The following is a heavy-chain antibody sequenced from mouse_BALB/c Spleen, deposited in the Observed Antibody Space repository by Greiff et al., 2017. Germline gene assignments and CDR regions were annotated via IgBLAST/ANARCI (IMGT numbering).Heavy chain of an antibody. D-gene: IGHD2-1*01. V-gene: IGHV5-17*02. CDR1: GFTFSSFG. Sequence: EVKLVESGGGLVQPGGSRKLSCAASGFTFSSFGMHWVRQASEKGLVWVAYISSGSSTIYYADTVKGRFTISRDNPKNTLFLQMTSLRSEDTAMYYCASSGYYGKINAMDYWGQGTSVTVSS. J-gene: IGHJ4*01. CDR3: ASSGYYGKINAMDY. CDR2: ISSGSSTI.